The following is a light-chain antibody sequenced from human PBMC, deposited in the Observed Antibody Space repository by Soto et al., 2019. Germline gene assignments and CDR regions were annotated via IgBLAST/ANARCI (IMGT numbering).Light chain of an antibody. CDR2: EAS. CDR3: QQYDHLPYT. J-gene: IGKJ2*01. V-gene: IGKV1-33*01. Sequence: DIQMTQSPSSLSASVGDKVTITCQASQDISRYLSWHQKKPGKAPKFLIDEASNLETGVPSRFSGNGSGTDFTFIISSLQPEDIATYYCQQYDHLPYTFGQGTKLDIK. CDR1: QDISRY.